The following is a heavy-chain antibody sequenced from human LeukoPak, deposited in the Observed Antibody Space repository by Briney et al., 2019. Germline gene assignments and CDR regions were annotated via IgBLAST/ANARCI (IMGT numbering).Heavy chain of an antibody. CDR1: GFTFTKFW. D-gene: IGHD2-2*01. CDR2: VKDDGIIT. J-gene: IGHJ3*02. Sequence: PGGSLRLSCAASGFTFTKFWMHWVRQAPGRGLWWGSRVKDDGIITLYADSGKGRVTISRDNAKSTLYLQMNSLTADDTALYYCATGPYAAFEMWGQGTMVTVSS. V-gene: IGHV3-74*01. CDR3: ATGPYAAFEM.